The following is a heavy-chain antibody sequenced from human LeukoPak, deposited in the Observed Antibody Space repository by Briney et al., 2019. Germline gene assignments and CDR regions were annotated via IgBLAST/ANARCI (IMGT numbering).Heavy chain of an antibody. CDR3: ARRNYYYMDV. J-gene: IGHJ6*03. V-gene: IGHV3-48*03. Sequence: GGSLRLSCAASGFIFSNYEMKWVRQAPGQGLEWVSYISSSVTTIYYADSVEGRFTISRDNAKNSLYLQMNSLRAEDTAVYYCARRNYYYMDVWGKGTTVTVSS. CDR1: GFIFSNYE. CDR2: ISSSVTTI.